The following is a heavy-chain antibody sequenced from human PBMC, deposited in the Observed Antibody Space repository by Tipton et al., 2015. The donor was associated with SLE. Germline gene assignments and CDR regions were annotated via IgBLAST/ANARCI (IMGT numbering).Heavy chain of an antibody. CDR1: GGSMSSHY. Sequence: TLSLTCTVSGGSMSSHYWSWIRQPPGKGLEWIGYIYYSGSTNYNPSLKSRVTISVDTSKNQFSLKLSSVTAADTAVYYCARSHLEWLLYYFDYWGQGTLVTVSS. J-gene: IGHJ4*02. CDR2: IYYSGST. V-gene: IGHV4-59*11. D-gene: IGHD3-3*01. CDR3: ARSHLEWLLYYFDY.